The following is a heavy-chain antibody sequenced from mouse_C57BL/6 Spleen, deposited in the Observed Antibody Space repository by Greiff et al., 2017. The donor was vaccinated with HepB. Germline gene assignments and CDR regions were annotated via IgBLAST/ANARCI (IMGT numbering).Heavy chain of an antibody. CDR3: ARDSPFDY. V-gene: IGHV3-6*01. Sequence: VQLQQSGPGLVKPSQSLSLTCSVTGYSITSGYYWNWIRQFPGNKLEWMGYISYDGSNNYNPSLKNRISITRDTSKNQFFLKLNSVTTEDTATYYCARDSPFDYWGQGTTLTVSS. CDR1: GYSITSGYY. CDR2: ISYDGSN. J-gene: IGHJ2*01. D-gene: IGHD6-1*01.